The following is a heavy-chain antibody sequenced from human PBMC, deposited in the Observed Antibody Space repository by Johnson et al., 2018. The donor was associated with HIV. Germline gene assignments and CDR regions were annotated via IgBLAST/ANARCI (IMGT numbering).Heavy chain of an antibody. D-gene: IGHD1-1*01. CDR1: GFTFSSYA. J-gene: IGHJ3*02. V-gene: IGHV3-23*04. Sequence: MLLVESGGGLVQPGRSLRLSCAASGFTFSSYAMSWVRQAPWKGLEWVSAISGSGGSTYYADSVKGRFTISRDNSKNTLYLQMNSLRAEDTAVYYCAKDRTSAQSAFDIWGQGTRVTVS. CDR2: ISGSGGST. CDR3: AKDRTSAQSAFDI.